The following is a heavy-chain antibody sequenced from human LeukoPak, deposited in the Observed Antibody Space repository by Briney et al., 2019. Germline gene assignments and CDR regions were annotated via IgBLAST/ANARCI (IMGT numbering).Heavy chain of an antibody. D-gene: IGHD2-2*01. J-gene: IGHJ5*02. CDR2: MNPNGGNT. CDR1: GYTFTNYD. V-gene: IGHV1-8*01. Sequence: ASVKVSCKTSGYTFTNYDINWVRQATGQGLEWMGWMNPNGGNTGYAQKFQGRVTMTRNTSISTAYMELSSLRSEDTAVYYCARPHCSSTDCHPPEWFDPWGQGTLVTVSS. CDR3: ARPHCSSTDCHPPEWFDP.